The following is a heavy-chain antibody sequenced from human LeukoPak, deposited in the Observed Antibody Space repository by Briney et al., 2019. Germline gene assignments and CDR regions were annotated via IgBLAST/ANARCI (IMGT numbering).Heavy chain of an antibody. V-gene: IGHV4-38-2*01. CDR3: ARHSGSSWYPSYYYMDV. CDR1: GYSISSGYY. D-gene: IGHD6-13*01. Sequence: SETLSLTCAVSGYSISSGYYWGWIRQPPGKGLEWIGSIYHSGSTYYNSSLKSRVTISVDTSKNQFSLKLSSVTAADTAVYYCARHSGSSWYPSYYYMDVWGKGTTVTVSS. CDR2: IYHSGST. J-gene: IGHJ6*03.